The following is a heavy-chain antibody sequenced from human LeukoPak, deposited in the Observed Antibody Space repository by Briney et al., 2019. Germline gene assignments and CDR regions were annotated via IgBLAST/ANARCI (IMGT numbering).Heavy chain of an antibody. V-gene: IGHV1-69*04. CDR1: GGTFSSYA. CDR2: IIPILGIA. D-gene: IGHD6-19*01. CDR3: ARGVQWLATRSDY. J-gene: IGHJ4*02. Sequence: GSSVKVSCKASGGTFSSYAISWVRQAPGQGLEWMGRIIPILGIANYAQKFQGRVTITADKSTSTAYMELSSLRSEDTAVYYCARGVQWLATRSDYWGQGTLVTVSS.